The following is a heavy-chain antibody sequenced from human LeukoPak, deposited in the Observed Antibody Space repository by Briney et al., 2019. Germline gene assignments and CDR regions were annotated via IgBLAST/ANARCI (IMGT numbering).Heavy chain of an antibody. CDR1: GGTFSSYA. CDR2: IIPIFGTA. CDR3: ARGVRGVIITG. Sequence: GASVTVSCTASGGTFSSYAISWVRQAPGQGLEWMGGIIPIFGTANYAQKFQGRVTITADESTSTAYMELSSLRSEDTAVYYCARGVRGVIITGWGQGTLVTVSS. D-gene: IGHD3-10*01. J-gene: IGHJ4*02. V-gene: IGHV1-69*01.